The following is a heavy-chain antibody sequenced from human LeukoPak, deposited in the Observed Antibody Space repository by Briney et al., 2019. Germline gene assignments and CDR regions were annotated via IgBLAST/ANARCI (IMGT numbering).Heavy chain of an antibody. Sequence: SETLSLTCTVSGGSISSYYWSWIWQPPGKGLEWIGYIYYSGSTNYNPSLKSRVTISVHTSKKQFSLKLTSVTAADTAVYYCARSIAVAAFVSDYYYYGMDVWGQGTTVTVSS. CDR3: ARSIAVAAFVSDYYYYGMDV. CDR1: GGSISSYY. CDR2: IYYSGST. J-gene: IGHJ6*02. V-gene: IGHV4-59*08. D-gene: IGHD6-19*01.